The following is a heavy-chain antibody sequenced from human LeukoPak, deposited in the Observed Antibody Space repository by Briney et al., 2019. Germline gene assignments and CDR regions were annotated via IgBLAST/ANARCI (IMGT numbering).Heavy chain of an antibody. CDR2: ISGSGGST. CDR3: ASLKNYYDSSGYLVTDAFDI. Sequence: PGGSLTLSCTASRFTFSNYAMNWVRQAPGKGLEWVSVISGSGGSTFYADSVKGRFTISRDNSKNTLYLQMNSLRAEDTAVYYCASLKNYYDSSGYLVTDAFDIWGQGTMVTVSS. CDR1: RFTFSNYA. D-gene: IGHD3-22*01. V-gene: IGHV3-23*01. J-gene: IGHJ3*02.